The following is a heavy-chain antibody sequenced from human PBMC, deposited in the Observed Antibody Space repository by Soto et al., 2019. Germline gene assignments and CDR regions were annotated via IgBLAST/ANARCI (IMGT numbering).Heavy chain of an antibody. Sequence: GGSLRLSCSASGFSFSNYTMNWVRQAPGKGLDWLSSISRSSSSIFYADSVNGRFTVSRDNANNLLYLQINSLSAEDTAIYYCARDLKVAASNSYFYYGMDVWGQGTTVTVSS. V-gene: IGHV3-21*01. CDR2: ISRSSSSI. D-gene: IGHD6-19*01. CDR1: GFSFSNYT. J-gene: IGHJ6*02. CDR3: ARDLKVAASNSYFYYGMDV.